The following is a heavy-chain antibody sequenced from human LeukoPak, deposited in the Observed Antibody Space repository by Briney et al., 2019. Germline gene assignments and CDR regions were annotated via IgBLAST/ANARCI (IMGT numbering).Heavy chain of an antibody. Sequence: PSETLSLTCTVSGGSISSSSYYWGWIRQPPGKGLEWIGSIYYSGSTYYNPSLKSRVTISLDKSKNQFSLKLSSVTAADTAVYYCARRQLGTDAFDIWGQGTMVTVSS. J-gene: IGHJ3*02. CDR2: IYYSGST. CDR1: GGSISSSSYY. V-gene: IGHV4-39*07. CDR3: ARRQLGTDAFDI. D-gene: IGHD7-27*01.